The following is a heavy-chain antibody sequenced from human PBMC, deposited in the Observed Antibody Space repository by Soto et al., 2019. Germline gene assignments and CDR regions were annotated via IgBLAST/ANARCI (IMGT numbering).Heavy chain of an antibody. CDR2: IYYSGST. J-gene: IGHJ4*02. V-gene: IGHV4-39*01. Sequence: SETLSLTCTVSCGPISSSSYYWGWIRQPPGKGLEWIGSIYYSGSTYYNPSLKSRVTISVDTSKNQFSLKLSSVTAADTAVYYCARPGHSSGLGPVDYWGQGTLVTVS. CDR3: ARPGHSSGLGPVDY. D-gene: IGHD6-19*01. CDR1: CGPISSSSYY.